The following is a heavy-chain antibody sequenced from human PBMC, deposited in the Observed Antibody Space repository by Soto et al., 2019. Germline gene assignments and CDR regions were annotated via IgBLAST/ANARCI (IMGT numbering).Heavy chain of an antibody. V-gene: IGHV3-21*01. CDR2: ISSSSSYI. CDR3: ARDSSSWYSWFDP. J-gene: IGHJ5*02. CDR1: GFTFSSYS. Sequence: GGSLRLSCAASGFTFSSYSMNWVRQAPGKGLEWVSSISSSSSYIYYADSVKGRFTISRDNAKNSLYLQMNSLRAEDTAVYYCARDSSSWYSWFDPWGQGTLVTVSS. D-gene: IGHD6-13*01.